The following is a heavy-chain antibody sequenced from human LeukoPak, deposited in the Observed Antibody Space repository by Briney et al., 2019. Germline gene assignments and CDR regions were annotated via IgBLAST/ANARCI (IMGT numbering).Heavy chain of an antibody. V-gene: IGHV3-48*03. CDR2: ISSRGRTI. CDR3: AKERDTSGWAKWFDP. CDR1: GFTFSSYE. Sequence: GGSLRLSCAASGFTFSSYEMNWVRQAPGKGLEWVSYISSRGRTIYYADSVKGRFTISRDNAKNSLYLQMNSLRAEDTAVYYCAKERDTSGWAKWFDPWGQGTLVTVSS. J-gene: IGHJ5*02. D-gene: IGHD6-19*01.